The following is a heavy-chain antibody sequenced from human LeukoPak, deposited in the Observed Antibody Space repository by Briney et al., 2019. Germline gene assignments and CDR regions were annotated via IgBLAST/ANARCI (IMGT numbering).Heavy chain of an antibody. Sequence: ASVKVSCKASGYTFTSYGISWVRQAPGQGLEWMGWISAYNGNTNYAQKLQGRVTMTTDTSTSTAYMELRSLRSDDTAVYYCAKDHSGSSWSWGSDFDYWGQGTLVTVSS. J-gene: IGHJ4*02. CDR2: ISAYNGNT. D-gene: IGHD6-13*01. CDR1: GYTFTSYG. CDR3: AKDHSGSSWSWGSDFDY. V-gene: IGHV1-18*01.